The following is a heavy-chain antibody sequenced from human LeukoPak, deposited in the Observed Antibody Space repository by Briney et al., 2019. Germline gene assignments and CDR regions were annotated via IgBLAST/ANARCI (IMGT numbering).Heavy chain of an antibody. Sequence: GGSLRLSCAASGFTFRKYWLHWVRQAPGKGLVWVSRINPDDGSTSYADSVKGRFTISRDNAKSTLYLQMNSLRAEDTAVYYCARVTAILEWLLPFDYWGQGTLVTVSS. CDR2: INPDDGST. CDR3: ARVTAILEWLLPFDY. J-gene: IGHJ4*02. CDR1: GFTFRKYW. D-gene: IGHD3-3*01. V-gene: IGHV3-74*01.